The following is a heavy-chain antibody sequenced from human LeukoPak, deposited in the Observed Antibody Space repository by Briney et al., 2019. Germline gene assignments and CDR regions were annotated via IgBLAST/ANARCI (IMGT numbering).Heavy chain of an antibody. Sequence: GGSMRLSCSGYGFTFSIYAMNWVRQAPGKGLEWVSGINYSDGKTSYADSVKGRFTISRDNSRNTLYLQMNSLRVEDTAVYYCARDSCGDCVFDYWGQGTLVTVSS. D-gene: IGHD2-21*02. CDR3: ARDSCGDCVFDY. V-gene: IGHV3-23*01. J-gene: IGHJ4*02. CDR1: GFTFSIYA. CDR2: INYSDGKT.